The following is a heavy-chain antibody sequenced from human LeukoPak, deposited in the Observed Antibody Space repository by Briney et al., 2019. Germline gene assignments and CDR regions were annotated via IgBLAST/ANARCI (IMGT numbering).Heavy chain of an antibody. J-gene: IGHJ3*02. CDR3: AREMVVTDAFDI. CDR1: GGTFSSYA. Sequence: SVKVSCKASGGTFSSYAISWVRQAPGQGLEWMGRIIPIFGTANYAQKFQGRVTITTDESTSTAYMELSSPRSEDTAVYYCAREMVVTDAFDIWGQGTMVTVSS. V-gene: IGHV1-69*05. CDR2: IIPIFGTA. D-gene: IGHD4-23*01.